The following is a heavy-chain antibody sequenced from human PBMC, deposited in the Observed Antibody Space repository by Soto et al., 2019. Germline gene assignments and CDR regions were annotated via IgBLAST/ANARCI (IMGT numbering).Heavy chain of an antibody. CDR3: AKDWVGGSNNYHLEY. J-gene: IGHJ4*02. CDR2: ISHDGIRE. D-gene: IGHD1-26*01. CDR1: GFSFSDYG. Sequence: QVQLVESGGGVVQPGRSLRLSCAAGGFSFSDYGMHWVRQAPGKGLQWVAAISHDGIREHYADSVKGRFTASRDNSKKTVYLQLISLRVEDTARYFCAKDWVGGSNNYHLEYWGQGTVVVVSS. V-gene: IGHV3-30*18.